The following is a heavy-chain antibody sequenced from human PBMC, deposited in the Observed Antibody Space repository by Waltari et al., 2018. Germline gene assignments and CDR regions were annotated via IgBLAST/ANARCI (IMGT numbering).Heavy chain of an antibody. CDR3: AGVGDRNGYFFFGKD. Sequence: QDQLVQSGAEVKKPGSSVKVSGKASGGFCDNYAPSWLRQAPGQGLEWMGGIIPVFGTTNYAQLIQGRLTITADRSTNTAYMELSSLRSEDTAVYYCAGVGDRNGYFFFGKDWGQGTLVTVSS. V-gene: IGHV1-69*12. CDR2: IIPVFGTT. D-gene: IGHD5-18*01. CDR1: GGFCDNYA. J-gene: IGHJ4*02.